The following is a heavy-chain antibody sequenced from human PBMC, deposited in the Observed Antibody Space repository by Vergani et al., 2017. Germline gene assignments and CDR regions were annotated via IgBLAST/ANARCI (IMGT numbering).Heavy chain of an antibody. D-gene: IGHD2-15*01. J-gene: IGHJ6*03. CDR1: GGSISSYY. CDR2: IYTSGST. V-gene: IGHV4-4*07. CDR3: ARGVYCXGGSCYAGIYYYYYMDV. Sequence: QVQLQESGPGLVKPSETLSLTCTVSGGSISSYYWSWIRQPAGKGLEWIGRIYTSGSTNYNPSLKSRVTMSVDTSKKQFSLKLSSVTAADTAVYYCARGVYCXGGSCYAGIYYYYYMDVWGKGTTVTVSS.